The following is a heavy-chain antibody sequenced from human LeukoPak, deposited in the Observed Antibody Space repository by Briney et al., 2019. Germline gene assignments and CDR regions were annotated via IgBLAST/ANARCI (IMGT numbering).Heavy chain of an antibody. CDR2: ISGSGDDT. Sequence: GGSLRLSCTASGFISSNYAMSWVRQAPGEGLEWVSTISGSGDDTRYADSVKGRFTISSDSSKHTLWLQMHSLRAEDTAVYYCAKDRRIAAAGTNYFHYWGQGTLVTVSS. V-gene: IGHV3-23*01. CDR1: GFISSNYA. J-gene: IGHJ4*02. D-gene: IGHD6-13*01. CDR3: AKDRRIAAAGTNYFHY.